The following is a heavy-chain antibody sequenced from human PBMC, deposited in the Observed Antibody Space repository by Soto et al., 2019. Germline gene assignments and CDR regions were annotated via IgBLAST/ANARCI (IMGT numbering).Heavy chain of an antibody. CDR3: AREGSGCSGGSCYFDYGMDV. CDR2: ISGYSGKT. V-gene: IGHV1-18*01. CDR1: GYTFNSYG. J-gene: IGHJ6*02. Sequence: GASVKVSCKASGYTFNSYGINWVRQAPGQGLEWMGWISGYSGKTMYPERLQGRVTLTTDTSTSTAYMELRSLRSDDDTAVYFCAREGSGCSGGSCYFDYGMDVWGQGTTVTVSS. D-gene: IGHD2-15*01.